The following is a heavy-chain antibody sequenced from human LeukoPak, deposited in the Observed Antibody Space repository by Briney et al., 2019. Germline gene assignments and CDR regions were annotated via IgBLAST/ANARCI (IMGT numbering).Heavy chain of an antibody. V-gene: IGHV4-31*03. D-gene: IGHD3-10*01. CDR3: ARFGSSRCDTCGMDV. CDR1: GGSISSGGYY. CDR2: IYYSGST. J-gene: IGHJ6*02. Sequence: SQTLSLTCTVSGGSISSGGYYWSWIRQHPGKGLEWIGYIYYSGSTYYNPSLKSRVTISVDASKNQFSLKLSSVTAADTAVYYCARFGSSRCDTCGMDVWGQGTTVTVSS.